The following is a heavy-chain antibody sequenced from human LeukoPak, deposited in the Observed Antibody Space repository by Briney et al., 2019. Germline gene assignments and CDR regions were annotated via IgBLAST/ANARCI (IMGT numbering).Heavy chain of an antibody. D-gene: IGHD3-9*01. CDR3: AKADAYYDILTGYLY. Sequence: GGSLRLSCAASGFTFSSYSMNWVRQAPGKGLEWVSSISSSSSYIYYADSVKGRFTISRDNSKNTLYLQMNSLRAEDTAVYYCAKADAYYDILTGYLYWGQGTLVTVSS. CDR2: ISSSSSYI. J-gene: IGHJ4*02. CDR1: GFTFSSYS. V-gene: IGHV3-21*01.